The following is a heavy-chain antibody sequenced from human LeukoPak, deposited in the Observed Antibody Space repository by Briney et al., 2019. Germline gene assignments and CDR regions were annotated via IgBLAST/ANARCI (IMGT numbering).Heavy chain of an antibody. D-gene: IGHD2-2*01. CDR3: ARAPQSCSSTSCSVYYYYYMDV. CDR1: GFTFSSYW. Sequence: GGSLRLSCAASGFTFSSYWMSWVRQAPGKGLEWVANIKQDGSEKYSVDSVKGRFTISRDNAKNSLYLQMNSLRAEDTAVYYCARAPQSCSSTSCSVYYYYYMDVWGKGTSVTVSS. V-gene: IGHV3-7*01. J-gene: IGHJ6*03. CDR2: IKQDGSEK.